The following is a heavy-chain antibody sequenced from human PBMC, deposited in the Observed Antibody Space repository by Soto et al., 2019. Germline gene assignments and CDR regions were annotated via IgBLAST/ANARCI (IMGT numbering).Heavy chain of an antibody. Sequence: SETLSLTCTVSGGSISSSSHYWGWIRQPPGKGLEWIGSIYYSGSTYYNPSLKSRVTISVDTSKNQFSLKLSSVTAADTAVYYCARLGSDGDSVDYWGQGTLVTVSS. CDR1: GGSISSSSHY. V-gene: IGHV4-39*01. D-gene: IGHD4-17*01. CDR2: IYYSGST. J-gene: IGHJ4*02. CDR3: ARLGSDGDSVDY.